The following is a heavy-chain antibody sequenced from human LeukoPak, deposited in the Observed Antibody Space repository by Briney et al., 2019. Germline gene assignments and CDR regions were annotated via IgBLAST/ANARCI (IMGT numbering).Heavy chain of an antibody. CDR3: AKDHGRAFGY. Sequence: GGSLRLSCAASGFTFSSYGMHWVRQAPGKGLEWVAVISYDGSNKYYADSVKGRFTISRDNSKNTLYLQTNSLRAEDTAVYYCAKDHGRAFGYWGQGTLVTVSS. V-gene: IGHV3-30*18. CDR1: GFTFSSYG. D-gene: IGHD1-26*01. CDR2: ISYDGSNK. J-gene: IGHJ4*02.